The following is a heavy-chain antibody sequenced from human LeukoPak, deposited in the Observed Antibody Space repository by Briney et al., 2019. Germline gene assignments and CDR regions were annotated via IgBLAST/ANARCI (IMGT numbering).Heavy chain of an antibody. J-gene: IGHJ6*02. V-gene: IGHV3-23*01. CDR2: ISGSGGST. D-gene: IGHD6-13*01. CDR3: AKAIYSSSRMDV. Sequence: PGGSLRLSCAASGFTFSSYAMSWVRQAPGKGLEWVSAISGSGGSTYYADSVKGRFTISRDNSKNTLYLQMNSRRAEDTAVYYCAKAIYSSSRMDVWGQGTTVTVSS. CDR1: GFTFSSYA.